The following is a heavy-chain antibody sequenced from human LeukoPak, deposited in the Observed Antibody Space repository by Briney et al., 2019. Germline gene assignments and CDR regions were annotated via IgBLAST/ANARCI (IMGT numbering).Heavy chain of an antibody. Sequence: ASVKVSCKASGYTFTSYGISWVRQAPGQGREWMGWISDYNGNTNYAQKLQGRITMTTYTSTSTAYMELRSLRSDDTAVYYCARDSASGTMVRGVIITPLYYYGMDVWGQGTTVTVSS. CDR3: ARDSASGTMVRGVIITPLYYYGMDV. V-gene: IGHV1-18*01. J-gene: IGHJ6*02. CDR2: ISDYNGNT. CDR1: GYTFTSYG. D-gene: IGHD3-10*01.